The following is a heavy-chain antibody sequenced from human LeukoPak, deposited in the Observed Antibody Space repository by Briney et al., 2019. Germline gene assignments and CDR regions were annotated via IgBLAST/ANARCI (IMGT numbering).Heavy chain of an antibody. D-gene: IGHD6-13*01. CDR1: GFTFSSYW. V-gene: IGHV3-7*01. Sequence: GGSLRLSCAASGFTFSSYWMSWVRQAPGRGLEWVANIKQDGSEKYYVDSVKGRFTISRDNAKNSLYLQMNSLRAEDTAVYYCARDGGSWYVGYWGQGILVTVSS. CDR3: ARDGGSWYVGY. CDR2: IKQDGSEK. J-gene: IGHJ4*02.